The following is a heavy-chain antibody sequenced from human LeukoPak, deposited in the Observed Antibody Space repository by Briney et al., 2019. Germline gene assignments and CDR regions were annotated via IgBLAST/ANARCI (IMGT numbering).Heavy chain of an antibody. Sequence: SETLSLTCTVSGGSVSSGSYYWSWIRQPPGKRLEWIGYIYYSGSTNYNPSLKSRVTISVDTSKNQFSLKLSSVTAADTAVYYCARGGSYFLVDYWGQGTLVTVSS. CDR1: GGSVSSGSYY. CDR3: ARGGSYFLVDY. V-gene: IGHV4-61*01. CDR2: IYYSGST. D-gene: IGHD1-26*01. J-gene: IGHJ4*02.